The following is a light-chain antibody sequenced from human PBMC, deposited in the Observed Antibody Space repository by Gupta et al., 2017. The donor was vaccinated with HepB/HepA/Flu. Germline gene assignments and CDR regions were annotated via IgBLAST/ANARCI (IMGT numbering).Light chain of an antibody. V-gene: IGKV3-11*01. CDR3: QQQSKWPPYI. J-gene: IGKJ2*01. CDR2: DAS. Sequence: ELVLTPSPATLSLSPGERATLSCRASQSINYYLAWYQQKPGQAPRLVIYDASRRATGSPARFSGSGSGTDFTLTISSRESEDFATYYCQQQSKWPPYIFGQGTKLQIK. CDR1: QSINYY.